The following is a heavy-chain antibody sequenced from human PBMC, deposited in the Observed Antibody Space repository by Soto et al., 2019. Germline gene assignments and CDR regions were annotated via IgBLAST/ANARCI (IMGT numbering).Heavy chain of an antibody. D-gene: IGHD3-16*01. CDR2: IKSQSDGGAT. J-gene: IGHJ4*02. Sequence: EVKLAESGGGLTKPGGSLRLSCAASGFLFSNAWMSWVRQGPGKGLEWVARIKSQSDGGATEYAAVVKGRFTISRDDSNNAVYLQMDSLTSDDTGVYYCLTDPIKLWPYDHWGQGTLVTVSS. V-gene: IGHV3-15*01. CDR1: GFLFSNAW. CDR3: LTDPIKLWPYDH.